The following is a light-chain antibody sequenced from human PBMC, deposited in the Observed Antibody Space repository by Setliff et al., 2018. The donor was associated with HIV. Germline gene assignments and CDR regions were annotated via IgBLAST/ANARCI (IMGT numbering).Light chain of an antibody. V-gene: IGLV2-23*01. Sequence: QSALAQPASVSGSPGQSITISCSGTRNDVGRYDLVSWYQQHPGKAPKLMIYQASRRPSGVSNRFSASKSGNTASLTISGLQAEDEADYYCCSNTGSNTYAFGTGTKVTVL. J-gene: IGLJ1*01. CDR1: RNDVGRYDL. CDR3: CSNTGSNTYA. CDR2: QAS.